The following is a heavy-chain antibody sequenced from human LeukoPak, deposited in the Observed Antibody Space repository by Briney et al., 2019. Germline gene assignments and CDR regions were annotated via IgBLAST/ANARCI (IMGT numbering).Heavy chain of an antibody. CDR2: IYYTGST. CDR3: ARYISSGLDY. CDR1: GGSISSYY. V-gene: IGHV4-59*08. Sequence: SETLSLTCTVSGGSISSYYWSWIWQPPGKGLEWIGYIYYTGSTNYNPSLKSRVTISVDTSKNQFSLKLSYVNAADTAVYYCARYISSGLDYWGQGTLVTVSS. J-gene: IGHJ4*02. D-gene: IGHD6-6*01.